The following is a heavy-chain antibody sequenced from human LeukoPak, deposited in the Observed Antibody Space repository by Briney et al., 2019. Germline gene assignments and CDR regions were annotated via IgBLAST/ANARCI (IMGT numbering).Heavy chain of an antibody. CDR3: ARTLVGYYYMDV. CDR1: GFTFSSYA. Sequence: PGGSLRLSCAASGFTFSSYAMSWVRQAPGKGLEWVSAISGSGGSTYYADSVKGRFTISRDNAKNSLYLQMNTLRAEDTAVYYCARTLVGYYYMDVWGKGTTVTISS. J-gene: IGHJ6*03. CDR2: ISGSGGST. D-gene: IGHD2-2*01. V-gene: IGHV3-23*01.